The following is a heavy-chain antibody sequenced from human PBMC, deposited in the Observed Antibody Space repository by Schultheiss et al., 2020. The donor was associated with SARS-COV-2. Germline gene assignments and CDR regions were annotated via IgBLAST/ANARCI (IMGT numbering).Heavy chain of an antibody. V-gene: IGHV4-39*07. CDR3: AEMKSRRGYSSSYYYYYGMDV. CDR1: GGSISSSSYY. Sequence: SETLSLTCTVSGGSISSSSYYWGWIRQPPGKGLEWIGSIYYSGSTYYNPSLKSRVTISVDTSKNQFSLKLSSVTAADTAVYYCAEMKSRRGYSSSYYYYYGMDVWGQGTTVTVSS. D-gene: IGHD6-6*01. J-gene: IGHJ6*02. CDR2: IYYSGST.